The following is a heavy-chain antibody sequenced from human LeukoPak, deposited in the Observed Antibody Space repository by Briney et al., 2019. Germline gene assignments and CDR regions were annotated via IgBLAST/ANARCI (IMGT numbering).Heavy chain of an antibody. V-gene: IGHV3-66*01. CDR3: ASPSGATTSDAFDI. D-gene: IGHD1-26*01. CDR2: IYSGGST. J-gene: IGHJ3*02. Sequence: PGGSLRLSCAASGFTVSSNYMSWVRQAPGKGLEWVSVIYSGGSTYYADSVKGRFTISRDNSKNTLYLQMNSLRAEDTVVYYCASPSGATTSDAFDIWGQGTMVTVSS. CDR1: GFTVSSNY.